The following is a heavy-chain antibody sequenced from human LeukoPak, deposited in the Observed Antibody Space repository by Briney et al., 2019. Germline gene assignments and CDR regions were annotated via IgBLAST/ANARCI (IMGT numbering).Heavy chain of an antibody. CDR1: GFTLSSYS. CDR3: AKAVVRGVIGY. V-gene: IGHV3-23*01. Sequence: GGSLRLSCAASGFTLSSYSMSCVRQAPGQGLESLSAISGSGGATYYAVSVKGRFTISIDNSKNSLYLQMNSLRAEDTAVYYCAKAVVRGVIGYWGQGTLVTVSS. J-gene: IGHJ4*02. D-gene: IGHD3-10*01. CDR2: ISGSGGAT.